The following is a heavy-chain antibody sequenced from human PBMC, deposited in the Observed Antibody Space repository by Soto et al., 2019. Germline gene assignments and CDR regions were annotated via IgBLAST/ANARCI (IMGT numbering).Heavy chain of an antibody. D-gene: IGHD2-15*01. CDR3: AKDNSLHWFDP. J-gene: IGHJ5*02. CDR2: FNGNGGGT. Sequence: EVQLLESGGVLVQPGGSLRLACATSGFSFSTYAMTWVRQAPGKGLEWVSTFNGNGGGTYYADSVKGRFTISRDNSKNTLYLQMDSLRAEDTATYYCAKDNSLHWFDPWGQGTLVTVSS. V-gene: IGHV3-23*01. CDR1: GFSFSTYA.